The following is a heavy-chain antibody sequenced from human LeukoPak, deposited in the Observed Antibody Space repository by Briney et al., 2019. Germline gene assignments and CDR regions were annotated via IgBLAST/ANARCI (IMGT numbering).Heavy chain of an antibody. CDR1: GYTFTSYY. CDR2: INPSGGST. D-gene: IGHD5-18*01. J-gene: IGHJ6*02. CDR3: ARVPWIQLCGMDV. V-gene: IGHV1-46*01. Sequence: ASVKVSCKASGYTFTSYYMHWVRQAPGQGLEWMGIINPSGGSTSYAQKFQGRVTMTRDTSTSTVYMELSSLRSEDTAVYYRARVPWIQLCGMDVWGQGTTVTVSS.